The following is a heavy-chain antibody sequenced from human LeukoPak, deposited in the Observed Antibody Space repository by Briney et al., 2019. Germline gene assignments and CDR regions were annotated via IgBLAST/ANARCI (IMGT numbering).Heavy chain of an antibody. CDR1: GYSFTTYG. D-gene: IGHD6-6*01. CDR3: ATDMIAVRPNWFDP. J-gene: IGHJ5*02. V-gene: IGHV1-18*01. Sequence: ASVKVSCKASGYSFTTYGISWVRQAPGQGLKWMGWISAYNGNTNYAQKLQGRVTMTTDTSTSTAYMELRSLRSDDTAVYYCATDMIAVRPNWFDPWGQGTLVTVSS. CDR2: ISAYNGNT.